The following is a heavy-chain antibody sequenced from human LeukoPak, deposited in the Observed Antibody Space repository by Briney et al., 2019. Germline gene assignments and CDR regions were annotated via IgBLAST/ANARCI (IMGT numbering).Heavy chain of an antibody. CDR3: ATQAYYYYYMDV. V-gene: IGHV4-39*01. CDR1: GGSISSSSYY. J-gene: IGHJ6*03. CDR2: IYYSGST. Sequence: SETLSLTCTVSGGSISSSSYYWGWIRQPPGKGLEWIGCIYYSGSTYYNPSLKSRVTISVDTSKNQFSLKLSSVTAADTAVYYCATQAYYYYYMDVWGKGTTVTISS.